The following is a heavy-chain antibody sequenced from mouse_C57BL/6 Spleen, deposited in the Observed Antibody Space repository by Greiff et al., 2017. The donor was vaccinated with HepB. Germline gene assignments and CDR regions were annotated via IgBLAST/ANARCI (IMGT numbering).Heavy chain of an antibody. D-gene: IGHD2-5*01. J-gene: IGHJ1*03. V-gene: IGHV5-9-1*02. CDR1: GFTFSSYA. Sequence: EVMLVESGEGLVKPGGSLKLSCAASGFTFSSYAMSWVRQTPEKRLEWVAYISSGGDYIYYADTVKGRFTISRDNARNTLYLQMSSLKSEDTAMYYCTRDPLHSNYVGWYFDVWGTGTTVTVSS. CDR2: ISSGGDYI. CDR3: TRDPLHSNYVGWYFDV.